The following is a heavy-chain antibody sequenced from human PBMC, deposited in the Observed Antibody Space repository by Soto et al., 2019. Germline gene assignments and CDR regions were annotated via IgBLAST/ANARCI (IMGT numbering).Heavy chain of an antibody. Sequence: GSLRLSCAASGFTFISYEMNWVRQGPGKGLEWVSYISSSGSTIYYADSVKGRFTISRDNAKNSLYLQMNSLRAEDTAVYYCARESGSYYYYYGMDVWGQGTTVTVSS. J-gene: IGHJ6*02. V-gene: IGHV3-48*03. D-gene: IGHD1-26*01. CDR1: GFTFISYE. CDR2: ISSSGSTI. CDR3: ARESGSYYYYYGMDV.